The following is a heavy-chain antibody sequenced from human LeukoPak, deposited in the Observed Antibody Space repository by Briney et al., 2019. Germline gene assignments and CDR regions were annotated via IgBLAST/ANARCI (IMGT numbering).Heavy chain of an antibody. V-gene: IGHV1-18*01. D-gene: IGHD5-12*01. J-gene: IGHJ4*02. CDR2: ISAYNGNT. CDR3: ARGGTLRVDY. Sequence: EWMGWISAYNGNTNYAQKLQGRVTMTTDTSTSTTYMELRSLRSDDTAVYYCARGGTLRVDYWGQGTLVTVSS.